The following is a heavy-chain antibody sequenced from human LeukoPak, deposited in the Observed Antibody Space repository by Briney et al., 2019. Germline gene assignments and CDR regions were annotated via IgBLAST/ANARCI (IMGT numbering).Heavy chain of an antibody. D-gene: IGHD6-19*01. CDR1: GYTSTGYY. V-gene: IGHV1-2*02. Sequence: GASVKVSCKASGYTSTGYYMHWVRQAPGQGLEWMGWINPNSGGTNYAQKFQGRVTMTRDTSISTTYMELSRLRSDDTAVYYCARSASSWGHFDYWGQGTLVTVSS. CDR2: INPNSGGT. J-gene: IGHJ4*02. CDR3: ARSASSWGHFDY.